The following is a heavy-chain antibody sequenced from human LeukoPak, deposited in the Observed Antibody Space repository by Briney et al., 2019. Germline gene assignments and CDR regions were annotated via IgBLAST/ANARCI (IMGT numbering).Heavy chain of an antibody. CDR2: IFPADSDA. CDR3: ARRGLYYFDY. D-gene: IGHD6-25*01. CDR1: GYRLTSYW. V-gene: IGHV5-51*01. Sequence: GESLKISCKVSGYRLTSYWIGWVRQMPGKGLEWMGIIFPADSDAKYSPSFQGQVTISADKSNNTAYVQWSSLKASDTAIYYCARRGLYYFDYWGQGTLVTVSS. J-gene: IGHJ4*02.